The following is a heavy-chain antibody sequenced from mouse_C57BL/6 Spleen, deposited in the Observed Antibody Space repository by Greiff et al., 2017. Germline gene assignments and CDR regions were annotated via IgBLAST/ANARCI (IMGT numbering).Heavy chain of an antibody. CDR1: GYTFTDYN. V-gene: IGHV1-22*01. J-gene: IGHJ4*01. Sequence: EVKLVESGPELVKPGASVKMSCKASGYTFTDYNMHWVKQSHGKSLEWIGYINPNNGGTSYNQKFKGKATLTVNKSSSTAYMELRSLTSEDSAVYYCARTNWDDYYAMDYWGQGTSVTVSS. CDR3: ARTNWDDYYAMDY. CDR2: INPNNGGT. D-gene: IGHD4-1*01.